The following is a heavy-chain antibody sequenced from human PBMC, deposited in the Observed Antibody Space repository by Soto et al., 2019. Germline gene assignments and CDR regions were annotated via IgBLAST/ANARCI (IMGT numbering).Heavy chain of an antibody. Sequence: SVKVSCKASGGTFSSYAINWVRQAPGQGLEWMGGIIPIFGTANYAQKFQGRVTITADESTSTAYMELSSLRSEDTAVYYCARGVFGVVTPYYYYYYGMDVWGQGTTVTVSS. V-gene: IGHV1-69*13. CDR3: ARGVFGVVTPYYYYYYGMDV. J-gene: IGHJ6*02. CDR1: GGTFSSYA. CDR2: IIPIFGTA. D-gene: IGHD3-3*01.